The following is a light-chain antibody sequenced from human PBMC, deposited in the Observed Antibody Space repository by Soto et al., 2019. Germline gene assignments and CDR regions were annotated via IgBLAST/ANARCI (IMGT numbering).Light chain of an antibody. CDR2: GNS. CDR3: QYYDSSLSGYV. J-gene: IGLJ1*01. CDR1: SSNIGAGYE. Sequence: QSVLTQPPSVSVAPGQRVTISCTGSSSNIGAGYEVHWYQQLPGTAPNLLIYGNSNRPSGVPDRFSGSKSGTSASLAITGLQAEDEADYYCQYYDSSLSGYVFGTGTEVPVL. V-gene: IGLV1-40*01.